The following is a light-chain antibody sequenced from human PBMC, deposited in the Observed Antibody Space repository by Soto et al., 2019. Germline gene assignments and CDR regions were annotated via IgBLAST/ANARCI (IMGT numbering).Light chain of an antibody. Sequence: QSALTQPASVSGSPGQSITISCTASSSHIGSSNLVSWYQHHSGKAPKLIIYEGNKRPSGVSNRFSGSKSGKTASLTISGLQAEDEGIYYCCSYAGSSPLYVFGTGTKVTVL. CDR1: SSHIGSSNL. CDR3: CSYAGSSPLYV. J-gene: IGLJ1*01. CDR2: EGN. V-gene: IGLV2-23*01.